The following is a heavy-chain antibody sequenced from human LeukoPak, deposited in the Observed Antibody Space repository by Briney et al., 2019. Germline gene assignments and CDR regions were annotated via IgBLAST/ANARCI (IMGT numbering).Heavy chain of an antibody. V-gene: IGHV3-48*04. J-gene: IGHJ4*02. D-gene: IGHD2-21*02. CDR1: GFTFSSYS. Sequence: GGSLRLSCAASGFTFSSYSMNWVRQAPGKGLEWVSYISSSSTIYYADSVKGRFTISRDNAKNSLYLQMNSLRAEDTAVYYCARDISGVPMGDFHGDYWGQGTLVTVSS. CDR2: ISSSSTI. CDR3: ARDISGVPMGDFHGDY.